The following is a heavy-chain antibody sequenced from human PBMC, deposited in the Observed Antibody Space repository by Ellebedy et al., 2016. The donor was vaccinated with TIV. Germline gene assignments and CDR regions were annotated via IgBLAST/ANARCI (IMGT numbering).Heavy chain of an antibody. J-gene: IGHJ4*02. Sequence: GSLRLSCTVSGGSISDYYWSWIRQPPGKGLEWIGYIYYSGSTNYNPSLKSRFTISVDTSKNQFSLNLISVTAADTAGYYCARVIDCSGGSCQDYWGQGTLVTVSS. V-gene: IGHV4-59*01. D-gene: IGHD2-15*01. CDR3: ARVIDCSGGSCQDY. CDR2: IYYSGST. CDR1: GGSISDYY.